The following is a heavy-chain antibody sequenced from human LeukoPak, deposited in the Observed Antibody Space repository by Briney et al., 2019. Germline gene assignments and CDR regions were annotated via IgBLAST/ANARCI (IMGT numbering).Heavy chain of an antibody. CDR2: IRSNTYGGTT. CDR3: GHSFGFV. J-gene: IGHJ4*02. V-gene: IGHV3-49*03. D-gene: IGHD5-18*01. CDR1: GFTFENYV. Sequence: GSLRLSCSASGFTFENYVMSWFRQAPGKGLEWVGFIRSNTYGGTTEYVASVTGRFTISRDDSKRIAYLQMNNLKTEDTAVYYCGHSFGFVWGRGTLVTVSS.